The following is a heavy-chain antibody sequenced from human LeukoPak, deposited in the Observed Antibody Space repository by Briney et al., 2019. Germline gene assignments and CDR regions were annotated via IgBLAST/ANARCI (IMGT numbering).Heavy chain of an antibody. CDR2: INPSGGST. V-gene: IGHV1-46*01. CDR1: GYTFTSYY. Sequence: ASVKVSCKASGYTFTSYYMHWVRQAPGQGLEWMGIINPSGGSTSYAQKFQGRATMTRDTSTSTVYMELSSLRSEDTAVYYCARDPEYIVVVPAASSLSGYYYGMDVWGQGTTVTVSS. D-gene: IGHD2-2*01. CDR3: ARDPEYIVVVPAASSLSGYYYGMDV. J-gene: IGHJ6*02.